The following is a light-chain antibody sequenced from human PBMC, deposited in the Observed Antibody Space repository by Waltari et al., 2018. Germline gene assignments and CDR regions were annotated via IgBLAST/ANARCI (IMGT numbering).Light chain of an antibody. Sequence: EIVLTQSPGTLSLSPRVRATSSCRASQSVSRSLAWYQQKPGQAPRLLIYDASSRATGIPDRFSGSGSGTDFSLTISRLEPEDFAVYYCQKYVNLPATFGQGTKVEIK. V-gene: IGKV3-20*01. J-gene: IGKJ1*01. CDR3: QKYVNLPAT. CDR1: QSVSRS. CDR2: DAS.